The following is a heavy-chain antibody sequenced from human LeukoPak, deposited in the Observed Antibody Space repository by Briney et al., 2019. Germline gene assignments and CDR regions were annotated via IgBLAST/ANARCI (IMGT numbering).Heavy chain of an antibody. CDR2: IYYSGST. J-gene: IGHJ4*02. CDR3: ARARSGWYSIDY. Sequence: PSETLSLTCTVSGGSISSSSYYWSWIRQPPGKGLEWIGYIYYSGSTNYNPSLKSRVTISVDTSRNQFSLKLSSVTAADTAVYYCARARSGWYSIDYWGQGTLVTVSS. V-gene: IGHV4-61*01. CDR1: GGSISSSSYY. D-gene: IGHD6-19*01.